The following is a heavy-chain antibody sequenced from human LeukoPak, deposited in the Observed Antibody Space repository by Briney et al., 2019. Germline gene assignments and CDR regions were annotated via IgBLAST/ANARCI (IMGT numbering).Heavy chain of an antibody. V-gene: IGHV1-18*01. J-gene: IGHJ5*02. Sequence: ASVKVSCKASGYTFTSYAISGVRQAPGQGLEWMGWISAYNGNTNYAQKLQGRVTMTTDTSTSTAYMELRSLRSDDTAVYYCVRVAGSYLSWFDPWGQGTLVTVSS. D-gene: IGHD1-26*01. CDR2: ISAYNGNT. CDR1: GYTFTSYA. CDR3: VRVAGSYLSWFDP.